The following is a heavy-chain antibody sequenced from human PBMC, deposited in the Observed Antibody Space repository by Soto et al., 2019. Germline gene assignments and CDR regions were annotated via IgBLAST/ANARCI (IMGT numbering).Heavy chain of an antibody. CDR3: SRFDYGDYFFDY. CDR2: ISSSSSDYT. V-gene: IGHV3-21*01. CDR1: GFSFSDYT. D-gene: IGHD4-17*01. J-gene: IGHJ4*01. Sequence: EVQLVESGGGLVKPGGSLRLSCAASGFSFSDYTMNWVRQAPGNGLEWVSAISSSSSDYTFYADSVRSRFTISRDNAKKSLYLQMTRLRAEDTAVYYCSRFDYGDYFFDYWGPGKMVTVSS.